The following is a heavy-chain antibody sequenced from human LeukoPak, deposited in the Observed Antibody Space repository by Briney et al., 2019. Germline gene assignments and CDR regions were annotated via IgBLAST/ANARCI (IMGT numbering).Heavy chain of an antibody. Sequence: GGSLRLSCAASGFIFSSYEMNWVRQAPGKGLEWVSYINSSGTTIYYADSVKGRFTISRDNSKNSLYLQMNSLRAEDTAIYYCARERIRGLDYWGQGTLVTVSS. J-gene: IGHJ4*02. D-gene: IGHD2-15*01. CDR3: ARERIRGLDY. V-gene: IGHV3-48*03. CDR1: GFIFSSYE. CDR2: INSSGTTI.